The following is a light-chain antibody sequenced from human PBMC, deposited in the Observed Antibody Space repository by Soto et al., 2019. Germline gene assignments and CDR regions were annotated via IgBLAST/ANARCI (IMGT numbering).Light chain of an antibody. CDR2: KAS. CDR1: QNIGSW. CDR3: QQYNSYPWT. V-gene: IGKV1-5*03. J-gene: IGKJ1*01. Sequence: DIQMTQSPSTLSASVGDRVTITCRASQNIGSWLAWYQQKPGQAPKSLIYKASRLESGVPSRFSGSGSGTEFTLTIGSLQPDDFATYHCQQYNSYPWTFGQGTTVEIK.